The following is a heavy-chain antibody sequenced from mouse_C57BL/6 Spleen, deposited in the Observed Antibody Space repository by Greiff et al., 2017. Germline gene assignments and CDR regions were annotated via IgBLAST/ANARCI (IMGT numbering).Heavy chain of an antibody. CDR1: GYSITSGYY. CDR2: ISYDGSN. D-gene: IGHD3-3*01. CDR3: ARGGTPWYFDV. Sequence: ESGPGLVKPSQSLSLTCSVTGYSITSGYYWNWIRQFPGNKLEWMGYISYDGSNNYNPSLKNRISITRDTSKNQFCLKLNSVTTEDTATYYGARGGTPWYFDVWGTGTTVTVSS. J-gene: IGHJ1*03. V-gene: IGHV3-6*01.